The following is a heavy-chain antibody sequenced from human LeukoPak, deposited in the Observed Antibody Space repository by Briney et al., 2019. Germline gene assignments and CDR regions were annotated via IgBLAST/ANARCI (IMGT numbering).Heavy chain of an antibody. CDR2: VSASLGTP. CDR3: AKDVRIAVTWFDY. CDR1: GFTFSSLA. Sequence: GGSLRLSCTASGFTFSSLAMAWVRHAPGKGLECVSTVSASLGTPYYSDSVRGRFTISRDNSKNTLSLQMNSLRAEDTAVYYCAKDVRIAVTWFDYWGQGTLVTVSS. V-gene: IGHV3-23*01. D-gene: IGHD6-19*01. J-gene: IGHJ4*02.